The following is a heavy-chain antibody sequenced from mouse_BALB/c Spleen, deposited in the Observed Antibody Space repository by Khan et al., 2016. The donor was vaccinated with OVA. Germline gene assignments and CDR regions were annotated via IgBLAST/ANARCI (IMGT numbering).Heavy chain of an antibody. Sequence: SGPGLVKPSQSLSLTCTVTGYSITTDYAWNRIRQFPGSKLEWMGHISYSGNTKYNPSLKSRISITRDTSKNQFFLQLKSVTTEDTARYYCARIYGGDFDYWGQGTTLTVSS. CDR2: ISYSGNT. J-gene: IGHJ2*01. D-gene: IGHD1-1*01. CDR1: GYSITTDYA. CDR3: ARIYGGDFDY. V-gene: IGHV3-2*02.